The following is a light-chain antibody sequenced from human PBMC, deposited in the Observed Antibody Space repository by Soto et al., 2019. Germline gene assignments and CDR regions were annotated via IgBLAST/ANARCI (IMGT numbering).Light chain of an antibody. CDR1: QGISSS. V-gene: IGKV1-27*01. J-gene: IGKJ3*01. Sequence: DIQMTQSPSSLSASVGDTVTITCRASQGISSSLASYQQKAGKVPDLLIYGASTLQSGVPSHFSGSGSGTDFTLTISSLQPEDVATYYCQEYHSPPFTFGPGTKGEMK. CDR2: GAS. CDR3: QEYHSPPFT.